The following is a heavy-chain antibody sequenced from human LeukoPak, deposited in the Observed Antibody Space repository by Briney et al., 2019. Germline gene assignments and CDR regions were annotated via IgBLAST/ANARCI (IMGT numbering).Heavy chain of an antibody. J-gene: IGHJ4*02. CDR2: INHSGST. D-gene: IGHD3-22*01. Sequence: PSETLSVTCAVYGGSFSGYYWSWIRQPPGKGLEWIGEINHSGSTNYNPSLKSRVTISVDTSKNQFSLKLSSVTAADTAVYYCARQLYYYDSSGYYWFDYWGQGTLVTVSS. V-gene: IGHV4-34*01. CDR1: GGSFSGYY. CDR3: ARQLYYYDSSGYYWFDY.